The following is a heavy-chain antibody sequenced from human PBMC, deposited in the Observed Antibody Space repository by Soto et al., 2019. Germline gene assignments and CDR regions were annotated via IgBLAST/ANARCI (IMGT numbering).Heavy chain of an antibody. CDR1: GYTFTSYA. D-gene: IGHD3-10*01. J-gene: IGHJ4*02. Sequence: QVQLVQSGAEVKKPGASVKVSCKASGYTFTSYAMHWVRQAPGQRIEWMGWINAGNGNTKYSQKFQGRVTITRDTSASTAYMELSSLRSEDTAVYYCARDIWFVEPPGGAGMHWCQGTLVTVSS. CDR3: ARDIWFVEPPGGAGMH. CDR2: INAGNGNT. V-gene: IGHV1-3*01.